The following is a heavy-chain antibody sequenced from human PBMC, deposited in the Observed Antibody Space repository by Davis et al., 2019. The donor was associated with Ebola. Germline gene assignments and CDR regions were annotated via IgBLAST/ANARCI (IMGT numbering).Heavy chain of an antibody. CDR3: AKPVSAAGHPHYYYYMDV. D-gene: IGHD6-13*01. CDR2: ISYDGSNK. J-gene: IGHJ6*03. CDR1: GFTFSSYA. Sequence: GESLKISCAASGFTFSSYAMHWVRQAPGKGLEWVAVISYDGSNKYYADSVKGRFTISRDNSKNTLYLQMNSLRPEDTAVYYGAKPVSAAGHPHYYYYMDVWGKGATVTVSS. V-gene: IGHV3-30-3*01.